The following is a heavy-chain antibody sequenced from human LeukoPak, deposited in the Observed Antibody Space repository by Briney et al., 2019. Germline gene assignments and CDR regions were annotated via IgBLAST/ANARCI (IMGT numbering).Heavy chain of an antibody. CDR3: ARLGIAAAGTYYYYMDV. Sequence: PSQTLSLTCTVSGGSISSGSYYWRWLRQPAGKGLEWIGRIYTSGSTNYNPSLKSRVTISVDTSKNQFSLKLSSVTAADTAVYYCARLGIAAAGTYYYYMDVWGKGTTVTVSS. V-gene: IGHV4-61*02. D-gene: IGHD6-13*01. J-gene: IGHJ6*03. CDR1: GGSISSGSYY. CDR2: IYTSGST.